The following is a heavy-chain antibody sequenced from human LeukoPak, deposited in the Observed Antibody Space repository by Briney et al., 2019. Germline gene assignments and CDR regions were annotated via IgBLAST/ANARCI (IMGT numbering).Heavy chain of an antibody. CDR2: INSDGSWT. V-gene: IGHV3-74*01. Sequence: GGSLRLSCAASGFPFSSNWMHWVRQVPGKGLVWVSHINSDGSWTSYADSVKGRFTISKDNAKNTVYLQMNNLRAEDTAVYYCVSFYETNWGRGTLVTVSS. J-gene: IGHJ4*02. CDR3: VSFYETN. CDR1: GFPFSSNW. D-gene: IGHD2-2*01.